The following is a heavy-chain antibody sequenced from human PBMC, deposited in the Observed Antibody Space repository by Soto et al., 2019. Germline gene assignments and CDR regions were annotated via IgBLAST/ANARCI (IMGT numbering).Heavy chain of an antibody. D-gene: IGHD6-19*01. CDR2: ITSSGSTI. V-gene: IGHV3-11*01. CDR3: ARENXXWVAADN. CDR1: GSTFSDYY. J-gene: IGHJ4*02. Sequence: GGSLRLSCAASGSTFSDYYMSWIRQAPGKGLEWVSYITSSGSTIYYADSVKGRFTISRDNAKNSLYLQMNSLRAEDTAVYYCARENXXWVAADNWGQGTLVTVSS.